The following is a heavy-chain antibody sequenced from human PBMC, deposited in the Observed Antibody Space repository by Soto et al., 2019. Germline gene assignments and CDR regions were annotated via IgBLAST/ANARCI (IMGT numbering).Heavy chain of an antibody. CDR3: EPPIAVAGFQH. CDR1: GFTFSSYA. D-gene: IGHD6-19*01. Sequence: PGGSLRLSCAASGFTFSSYAMHWVRQAPGKGLEWVAVISYDGSNKYYADSVKGRFTISRDNSKNTLYLQMNSLRAEDTVVYYCEPPIAVAGFQHWGQGTLVTVSS. CDR2: ISYDGSNK. V-gene: IGHV3-30-3*01. J-gene: IGHJ1*01.